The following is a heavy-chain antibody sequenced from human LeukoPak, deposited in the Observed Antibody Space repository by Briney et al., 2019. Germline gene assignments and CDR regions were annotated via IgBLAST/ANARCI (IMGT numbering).Heavy chain of an antibody. CDR2: IRYDGSNK. V-gene: IGHV3-30*02. Sequence: GGSLRLSCAASGFTFSSYGMHWVRQAPGKGLEWVAFIRYDGSNKYYADSVKGRFTISRDNSKNTLYLQMNSLRAEDTAVYYCAKDVRGDYDFWSGYLDYWGQGTLVTVSS. D-gene: IGHD3-3*01. CDR1: GFTFSSYG. CDR3: AKDVRGDYDFWSGYLDY. J-gene: IGHJ4*02.